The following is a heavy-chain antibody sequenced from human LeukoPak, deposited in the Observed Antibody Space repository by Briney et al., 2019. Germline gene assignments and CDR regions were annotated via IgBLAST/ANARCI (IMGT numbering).Heavy chain of an antibody. CDR2: IGTEGDT. CDR1: GFTFRNYD. D-gene: IGHD2-8*02. Sequence: PGGSLRLSCTASGFTFRNYDMHWVRQATGKGLEWVSGIGTEGDTFYPDSVKGRFPISRENAKNSFYLQMNSLRAGDTAVYYCARGRFALVPSLERWYFDLWGRGTLVTVSS. J-gene: IGHJ2*01. V-gene: IGHV3-13*01. CDR3: ARGRFALVPSLERWYFDL.